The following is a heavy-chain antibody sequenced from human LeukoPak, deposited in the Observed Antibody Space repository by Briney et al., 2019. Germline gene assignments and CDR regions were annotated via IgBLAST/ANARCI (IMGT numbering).Heavy chain of an antibody. CDR3: ARAYSGTYGLGYYYMDV. CDR1: GFTFDDYA. Sequence: GGSLRLSCAASGFTFDDYAMHWVRQAPGKGLEWVSLISWDGGSTYYADSVKGRFTISRHNAKNSLYLQMNSLRAEDTAVYYCARAYSGTYGLGYYYMDVWGKGTTVTISS. V-gene: IGHV3-43D*03. J-gene: IGHJ6*03. D-gene: IGHD1-26*01. CDR2: ISWDGGST.